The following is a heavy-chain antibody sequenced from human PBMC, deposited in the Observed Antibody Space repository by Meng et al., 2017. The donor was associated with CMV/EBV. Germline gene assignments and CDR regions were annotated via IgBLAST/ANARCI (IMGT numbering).Heavy chain of an antibody. CDR1: GGSISSYD. CDR2: IYTSGST. V-gene: IGHV4-4*07. Sequence: QVLLQGAGPGVAKPSETLSLPCTVSGGSISSYDWGWIRKPAGKGLEWIGRIYTSGSTNYNPSLKSRVTMSVDTSKNQFSLKLSSVTAADTAVYYCAREIVVVPAAIDNWFDPWGQGTLVTVSS. CDR3: AREIVVVPAAIDNWFDP. J-gene: IGHJ5*02. D-gene: IGHD2-2*02.